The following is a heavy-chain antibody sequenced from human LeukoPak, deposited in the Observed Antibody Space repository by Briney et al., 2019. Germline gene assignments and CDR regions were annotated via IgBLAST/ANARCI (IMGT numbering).Heavy chain of an antibody. D-gene: IGHD6-6*01. CDR2: IKKDGREI. CDR1: GFTFSSYW. J-gene: IGHJ4*02. Sequence: GGSLRLSCAASGFTFSSYWMSWVRQAPGKGLEWVANIKKDGREIYYMDSVKGRFTISRDNAKNSLYLQMNSLRAEDTAVYYCARRYSTSSVEDFDYWGQGTLVTVSS. V-gene: IGHV3-7*01. CDR3: ARRYSTSSVEDFDY.